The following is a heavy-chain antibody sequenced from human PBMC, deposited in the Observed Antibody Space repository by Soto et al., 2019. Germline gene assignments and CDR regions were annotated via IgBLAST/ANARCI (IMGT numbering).Heavy chain of an antibody. J-gene: IGHJ3*02. CDR1: GGTLSDHG. CDR2: TIPVFNTA. V-gene: IGHV1-69*06. D-gene: IGHD3-10*01. Sequence: QVQLEQSGAEVKKPGSSVKISCKASGGTLSDHGVSWLRQAPGQGLEWVGGTIPVFNTAKYAPKFQGRVTIAADKSTNIAYMALGSLRSDDTAFYYCARGVYGSGTYYTGPSAFDIWGQGTLVIVSS. CDR3: ARGVYGSGTYYTGPSAFDI.